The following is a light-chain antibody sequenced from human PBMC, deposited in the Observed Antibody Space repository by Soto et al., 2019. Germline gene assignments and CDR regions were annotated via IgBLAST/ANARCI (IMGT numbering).Light chain of an antibody. J-gene: IGKJ1*01. CDR2: GAS. CDR3: QQYGSSLTWT. V-gene: IGKV3-20*01. Sequence: EIVLSQSPGTLSLSQGERATLSCRASQSISFYLTWYQHKPGQAPRLLIYGASSRATGIPDRFSGSGSGTDFTLTISRLEPEDFAVYYCQQYGSSLTWTFGQGTKVDVK. CDR1: QSISFY.